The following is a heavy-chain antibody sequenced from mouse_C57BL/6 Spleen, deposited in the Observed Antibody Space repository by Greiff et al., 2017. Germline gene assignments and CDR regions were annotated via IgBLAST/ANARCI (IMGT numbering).Heavy chain of an antibody. D-gene: IGHD2-4*01. CDR1: GFTFSSYA. Sequence: EVKLVESGAGLVKPGGSVKLSCAASGFTFSSYAMSWVRQTPEQRLEWVGYISSGGGYTYSADTVKGRFTISRDNARTTLYLQMSSLTSEDTAMYYCTRDRGVYDYPFAYWGPGTLVTASA. V-gene: IGHV5-9-1*02. CDR2: ISSGGGYT. CDR3: TRDRGVYDYPFAY. J-gene: IGHJ3*01.